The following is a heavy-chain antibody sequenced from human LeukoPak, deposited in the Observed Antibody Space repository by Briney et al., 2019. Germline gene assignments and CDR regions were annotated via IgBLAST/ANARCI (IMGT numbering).Heavy chain of an antibody. CDR3: ARGGPTANYYYYYYMDV. D-gene: IGHD2-21*02. V-gene: IGHV3-66*01. J-gene: IGHJ6*03. Sequence: PGGSLRLSCAASGFTVSSNYMSWVRQAPGKGLEWVSVIYSGGSTYYADSVKGRFTISRDNSKNTLYLQMNSLRAEDTAVYYCARGGPTANYYYYYYMDVWGKGTTVTISS. CDR2: IYSGGST. CDR1: GFTVSSNY.